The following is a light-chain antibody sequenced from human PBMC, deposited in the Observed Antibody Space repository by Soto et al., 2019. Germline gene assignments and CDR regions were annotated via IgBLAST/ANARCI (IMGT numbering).Light chain of an antibody. CDR2: EVS. V-gene: IGLV2-14*01. J-gene: IGLJ2*01. CDR3: SSYTSSSTLV. CDR1: NNDIGGYNY. Sequence: QSVLTQPRSVSGSPGQSVTISCTGTNNDIGGYNYVSWYQQHPGKAPKLMIYEVSNRPSGVSNRFSGSKSGNTASLTISGLQAEDEADYYCSSYTSSSTLVFGGGTKLTVL.